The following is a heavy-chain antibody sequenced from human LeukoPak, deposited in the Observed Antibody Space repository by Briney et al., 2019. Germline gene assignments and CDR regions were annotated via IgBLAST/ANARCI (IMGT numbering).Heavy chain of an antibody. Sequence: PGGSLRLSCAASGFTFSSYWMSWVRQAPGKGLEWVANIKQDGSEKYYVDSVKGRFTISRDNAKNSLYLQMNSLRAEDTAVYYCARRGDSVTRGWFDPWGQGTLVTVSS. CDR2: IKQDGSEK. CDR1: GFTFSSYW. J-gene: IGHJ5*02. CDR3: ARRGDSVTRGWFDP. D-gene: IGHD5/OR15-5a*01. V-gene: IGHV3-7*01.